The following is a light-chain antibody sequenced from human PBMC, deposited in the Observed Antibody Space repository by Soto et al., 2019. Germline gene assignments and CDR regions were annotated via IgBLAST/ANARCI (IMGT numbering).Light chain of an antibody. Sequence: SYELTQPPSVSVAPGQTARISCGGNDIASKSVHWSQQKPGQAPVLVVYDDNDRPSGIPERFSGSNSGDTATLTISRVEAGDEADYYCQVWDSSSDHYVFGSGTKGTVL. CDR3: QVWDSSSDHYV. CDR1: DIASKS. CDR2: DDN. J-gene: IGLJ1*01. V-gene: IGLV3-21*02.